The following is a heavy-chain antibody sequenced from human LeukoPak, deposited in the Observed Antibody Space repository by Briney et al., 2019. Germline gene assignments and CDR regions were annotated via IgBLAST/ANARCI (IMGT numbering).Heavy chain of an antibody. CDR1: SFTFSSYA. Sequence: GGSLRLSCAVSSFTFSSYAFHWVRQAPGKGLEWVAVMSYDGSNKYYADSVKGRFTISRDNSKNTLYLQMSSLRPEDTAVYYCARDAEYYGSGTRGDWFDPWGQGTLVTVSS. J-gene: IGHJ5*02. CDR3: ARDAEYYGSGTRGDWFDP. CDR2: MSYDGSNK. V-gene: IGHV3-30*15. D-gene: IGHD3-10*01.